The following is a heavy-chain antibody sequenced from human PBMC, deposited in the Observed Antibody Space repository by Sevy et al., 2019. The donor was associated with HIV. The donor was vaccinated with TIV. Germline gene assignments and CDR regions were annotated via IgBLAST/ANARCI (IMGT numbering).Heavy chain of an antibody. Sequence: SETLSLTCAVYGGSFSGYYWSWIRQPPGKGLEWIGEINHSGSTNYNPSLKSRVTISVDTSQNQFSLKLSSVTAADTAVYYCARANGSYGIDYWGQGTLVTVSS. CDR2: INHSGST. CDR3: ARANGSYGIDY. V-gene: IGHV4-34*01. CDR1: GGSFSGYY. J-gene: IGHJ4*02. D-gene: IGHD1-26*01.